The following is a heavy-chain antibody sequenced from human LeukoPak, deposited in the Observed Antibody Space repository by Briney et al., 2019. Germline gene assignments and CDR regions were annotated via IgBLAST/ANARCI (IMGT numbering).Heavy chain of an antibody. D-gene: IGHD3-16*02. CDR1: GFTFSSYW. J-gene: IGHJ4*02. Sequence: PGGSLRLSCAASGFTFSSYWMHWVRQAPGKGLVWFSRINTDGSSTSYADSVKGRFTISRDNAKNTLYLQMNRLRAEDTAVYHCVRVWGSYRFYFDHWGQGTLVTVSS. V-gene: IGHV3-74*01. CDR2: INTDGSST. CDR3: VRVWGSYRFYFDH.